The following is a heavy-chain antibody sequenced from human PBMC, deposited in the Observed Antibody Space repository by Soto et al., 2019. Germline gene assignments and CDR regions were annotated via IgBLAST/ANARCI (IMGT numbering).Heavy chain of an antibody. J-gene: IGHJ4*01. V-gene: IGHV1-2*02. Sequence: ASVKVSCKTSGYPFTGHYIHWVRKPPQQGPEWVGEIGPESGATRYAQKFRGRVTMTMDTSITTVYIELKNLSPEDTALYYCGRGRSGQIVILYWG. CDR3: GRGRSGQIVILY. CDR1: GYPFTGHY. CDR2: IGPESGAT. D-gene: IGHD3-3*02.